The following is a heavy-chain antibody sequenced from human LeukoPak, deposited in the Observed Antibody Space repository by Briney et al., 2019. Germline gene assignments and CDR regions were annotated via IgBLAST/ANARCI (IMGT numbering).Heavy chain of an antibody. CDR1: GFTFSSYG. J-gene: IGHJ6*03. V-gene: IGHV3-30*02. CDR3: AKGAPVAGGGYYYYHMDV. Sequence: GGSLRLSCAASGFTFSSYGMHWVRQAPGKGLEWVAVIWYGGSNKYYADSVKGRFTISRDNSKNTLYLQMNSLRAEDTAVYYCAKGAPVAGGGYYYYHMDVWGKGTTVTVSS. CDR2: IWYGGSNK. D-gene: IGHD6-19*01.